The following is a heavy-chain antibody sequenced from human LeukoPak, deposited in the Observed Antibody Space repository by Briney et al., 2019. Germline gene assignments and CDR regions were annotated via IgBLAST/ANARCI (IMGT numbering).Heavy chain of an antibody. V-gene: IGHV4-34*01. D-gene: IGHD6-13*01. J-gene: IGHJ4*02. Sequence: SETLSLTCAVYGGSFSGYYWSWTRQPPGKGLEWIGEINHSGSTNYNPSLKSRVTISVDTSKNQFSLKLSSVTAADTAVYYCVSSIAAAGNDYWGQGTLVTVSS. CDR2: INHSGST. CDR1: GGSFSGYY. CDR3: VSSIAAAGNDY.